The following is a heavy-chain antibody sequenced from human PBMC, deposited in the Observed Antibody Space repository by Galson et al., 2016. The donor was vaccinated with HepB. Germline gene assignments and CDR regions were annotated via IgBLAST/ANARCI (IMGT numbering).Heavy chain of an antibody. J-gene: IGHJ6*02. V-gene: IGHV4-59*12. CDR2: IYYSGST. D-gene: IGHD6-19*01. CDR3: ARDDSGGWYGFHYGMDV. Sequence: SETLSLTCTVPGASISSYYWSWIRQPPGKGLEWIGFIYYSGSTNYSPSLKSRVTISRDTSKNQFSLKLSSVTAADTAVYYCARDDSGGWYGFHYGMDVWGQGTTVTVSS. CDR1: GASISSYY.